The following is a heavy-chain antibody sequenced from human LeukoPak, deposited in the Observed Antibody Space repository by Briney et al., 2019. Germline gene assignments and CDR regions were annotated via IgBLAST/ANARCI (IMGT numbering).Heavy chain of an antibody. CDR2: IRYDGSNK. V-gene: IGHV3-30*02. D-gene: IGHD2-15*01. Sequence: GGSLRLSCAASGFTFSSYGMHWVRQAPGKGLEWVAFIRYDGSNKYYADSVKGRFTISRDNSKNTLYLQMNSLRAEDTAVYYCARDPGDCSGGSCYRGDAFDIWGQGTMVTVSS. J-gene: IGHJ3*02. CDR1: GFTFSSYG. CDR3: ARDPGDCSGGSCYRGDAFDI.